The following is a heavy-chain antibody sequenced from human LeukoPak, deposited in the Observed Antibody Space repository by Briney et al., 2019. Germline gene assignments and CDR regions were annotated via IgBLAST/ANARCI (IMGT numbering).Heavy chain of an antibody. V-gene: IGHV1-8*03. Sequence: GASVKVSCKASGYTFTSYDINWVRQATGQGLEWMGWMNPNGGNTGYAQKFQGRVTITRNTSISTAYMELSSLRSDDTAVYYCARERKSGALTGYSSGWYSDYWGQGTLVTVSS. CDR2: MNPNGGNT. CDR1: GYTFTSYD. J-gene: IGHJ4*02. D-gene: IGHD6-19*01. CDR3: ARERKSGALTGYSSGWYSDY.